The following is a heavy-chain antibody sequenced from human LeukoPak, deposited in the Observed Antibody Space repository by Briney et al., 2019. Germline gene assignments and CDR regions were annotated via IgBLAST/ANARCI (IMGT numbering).Heavy chain of an antibody. Sequence: GGPLRLSCAASGFSFSTQEMAWVRQAPGKGLEWVSYISKDGRTIYYADSVKGRFTISRDNTRNSLFLQLSSLSADDTAFYYCARGSYTGFDLYFDSWGQGTLVSTSS. V-gene: IGHV3-48*03. CDR2: ISKDGRTI. J-gene: IGHJ4*02. CDR3: ARGSYTGFDLYFDS. CDR1: GFSFSTQE. D-gene: IGHD5-12*01.